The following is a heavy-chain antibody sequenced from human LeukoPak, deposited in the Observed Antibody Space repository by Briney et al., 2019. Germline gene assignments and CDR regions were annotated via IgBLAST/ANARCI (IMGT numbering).Heavy chain of an antibody. CDR3: ARCYGDFDY. V-gene: IGHV4-34*01. Sequence: PSETLSLTCAVYGGSFSDYYWSWIRQPPGKGLEWIGEINHTGGTNYNPSLKSRVTISVDTSRKQFSLKLNSVTAADTAVYYCARCYGDFDYWGQGPLVTVSS. CDR2: INHTGGT. D-gene: IGHD2-2*01. CDR1: GGSFSDYY. J-gene: IGHJ4*02.